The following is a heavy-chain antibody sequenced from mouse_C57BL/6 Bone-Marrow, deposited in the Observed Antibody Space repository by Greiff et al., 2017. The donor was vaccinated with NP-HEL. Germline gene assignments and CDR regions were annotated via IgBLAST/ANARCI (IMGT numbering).Heavy chain of an antibody. J-gene: IGHJ2*01. CDR1: GYTFTDYN. V-gene: IGHV1-18*01. CDR3: ARSEGSSSTHFDY. Sequence: VQLQQSGPELVKPGASVKIPCKASGYTFTDYNMDWVKQSHGKSLEWIGDINPNNGGTIYNQKFKGKATLTVDKSSSTAYMELRSLTSEDTAVYDWARSEGSSSTHFDYWGQGTTLTVSS. D-gene: IGHD1-1*01. CDR2: INPNNGGT.